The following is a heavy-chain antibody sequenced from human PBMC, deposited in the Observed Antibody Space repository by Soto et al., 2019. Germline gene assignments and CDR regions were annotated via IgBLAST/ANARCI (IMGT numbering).Heavy chain of an antibody. V-gene: IGHV1-8*01. CDR2: MNPNSGNT. CDR3: ARVYCSGCRCYNNWFDP. CDR1: GYTFTSYD. D-gene: IGHD2-15*01. J-gene: IGHJ5*02. Sequence: QVQLVQSGAEVKKPGASVKVSCKASGYTFTSYDINWVRQATVQGLEWMGWMNPNSGNTGYAQKFQGRVTMTRNTYISTAYMELSSLRSEDTAVYYCARVYCSGCRCYNNWFDPWGQGTLVTVSS.